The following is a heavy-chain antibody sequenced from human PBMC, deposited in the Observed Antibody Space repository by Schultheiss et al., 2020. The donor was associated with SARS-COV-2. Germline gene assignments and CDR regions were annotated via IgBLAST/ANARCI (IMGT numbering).Heavy chain of an antibody. CDR3: AKAIIVGATNDAFDI. V-gene: IGHV3-23*01. CDR1: GFTFSSYS. D-gene: IGHD1-26*01. J-gene: IGHJ3*02. Sequence: LSLTCAASGFTFSSYSMNWVRQAPGKGLEWVSAISGTGGWTYFADSVKGRFTISRDNSKNTLYLQMNSLRAEDTAVYYCAKAIIVGATNDAFDIWGQGTMVTVSS. CDR2: ISGTGGWT.